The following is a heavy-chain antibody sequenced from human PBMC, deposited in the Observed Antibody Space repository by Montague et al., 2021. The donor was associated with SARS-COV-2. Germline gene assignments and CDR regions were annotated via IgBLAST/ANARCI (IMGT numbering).Heavy chain of an antibody. D-gene: IGHD3-16*02. V-gene: IGHV4-59*01. Sequence: SETLSLTCTVSGGSTNNFYWSWIRQPPGKGLEWIGYIYYSGGTDYNPSLKSRVTISIDTSKNQFSLKLTSVTAADTGVYYCARTSLASASCRFDPWGQGTLVTVSS. CDR1: GGSTNNFY. CDR2: IYYSGGT. J-gene: IGHJ5*02. CDR3: ARTSLASASCRFDP.